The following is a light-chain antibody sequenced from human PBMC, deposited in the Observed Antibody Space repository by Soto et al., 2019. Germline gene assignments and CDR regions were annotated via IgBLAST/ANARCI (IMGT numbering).Light chain of an antibody. V-gene: IGKV3-15*01. CDR1: QSVSSL. J-gene: IGKJ4*01. CDR2: GAS. Sequence: EIAMSQSPATLSVSTGGRATLSCRASQSVSSLLAWYQQKPGQAPRLLIYGASTRATGTPARFSGSGSGTEFTLTISSLQSEDFAVYYCQQYIRWPLTFGGGTKVDIK. CDR3: QQYIRWPLT.